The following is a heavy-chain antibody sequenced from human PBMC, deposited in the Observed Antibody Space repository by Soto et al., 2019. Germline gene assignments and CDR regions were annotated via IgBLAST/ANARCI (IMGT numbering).Heavy chain of an antibody. CDR3: ARGPPLTIFGVVIIQTRVNWFDP. V-gene: IGHV4-34*01. CDR2: INHRGST. Sequence: QVQLQQWGAGLLKPSETLSLTCDVYGGSFSGYYCSWIRQPPGKGLEGIGEINHRGSTNYNPSLKSRVTISVDTSKNQFSLQLSSVTAADTAVYYCARGPPLTIFGVVIIQTRVNWFDPWGQGTLVTVSS. CDR1: GGSFSGYY. D-gene: IGHD3-3*01. J-gene: IGHJ5*02.